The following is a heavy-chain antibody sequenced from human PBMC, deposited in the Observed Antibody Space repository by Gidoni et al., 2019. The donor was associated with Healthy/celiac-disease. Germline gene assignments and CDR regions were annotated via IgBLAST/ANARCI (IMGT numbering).Heavy chain of an antibody. CDR1: GGTFSSYA. D-gene: IGHD5-18*01. CDR2: INPILGIA. Sequence: QVQLVQSGAEVKKPGSSVKVSCKASGGTFSSYAISWVRQAPGQGFEWMGRINPILGIANYAQKFQGRVTITADKSTSTAYMELSSLRSEDTAVYYCARDPVSGYSYGPIYYYYGMDVWGQGTTVTVSS. CDR3: ARDPVSGYSYGPIYYYYGMDV. J-gene: IGHJ6*02. V-gene: IGHV1-69*09.